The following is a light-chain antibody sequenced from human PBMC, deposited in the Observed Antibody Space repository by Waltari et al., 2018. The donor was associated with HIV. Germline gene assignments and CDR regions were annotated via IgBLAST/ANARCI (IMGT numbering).Light chain of an antibody. CDR2: NNS. CDR1: SSTIRSGYD. J-gene: IGLJ1*01. Sequence: QSVLTQPPSVSGAPWQRVTISCTGSSSTIRSGYDVNWYQQRPGTAHKLLIYNNSNRPSGGPDRFSGSKSGTSASLAITGLQAEDEADYYCQSYDSSLSGSDVFGTGTKVTVL. CDR3: QSYDSSLSGSDV. V-gene: IGLV1-40*01.